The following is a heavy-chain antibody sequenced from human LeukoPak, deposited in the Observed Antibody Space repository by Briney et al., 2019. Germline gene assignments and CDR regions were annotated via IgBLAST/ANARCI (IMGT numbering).Heavy chain of an antibody. Sequence: PGRSLILSCAASGFTFSSYGMHWVRQAPGKGLEWVAVIWYDGSNKYYADSVKGRFTISRDNSKNTLYLQMNSLRAEDTAVYYCAREVSATVTLDYWGQGTLVTVSS. D-gene: IGHD4-17*01. CDR2: IWYDGSNK. V-gene: IGHV3-33*01. CDR1: GFTFSSYG. J-gene: IGHJ4*02. CDR3: AREVSATVTLDY.